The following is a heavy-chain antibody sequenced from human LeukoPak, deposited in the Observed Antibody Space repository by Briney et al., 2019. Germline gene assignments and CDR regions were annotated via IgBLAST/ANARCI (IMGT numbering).Heavy chain of an antibody. V-gene: IGHV3-7*01. D-gene: IGHD1-14*01. CDR2: IRKDGSER. J-gene: IGHJ4*02. CDR1: GFTLSNYW. Sequence: GGSLRLSCAASGFTLSNYWMSWVRQAPGEGREWVTSIRKDGSERYHVDCVKGLFNISKDNAKSSLYLQMNSLRPDDTAVYYCARVRPGLTLDYWGQGILVTVSS. CDR3: ARVRPGLTLDY.